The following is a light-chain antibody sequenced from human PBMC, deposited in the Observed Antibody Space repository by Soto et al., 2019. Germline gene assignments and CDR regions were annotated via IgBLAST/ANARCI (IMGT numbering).Light chain of an antibody. V-gene: IGLV1-40*01. CDR3: QAYDYSLTASV. CDR1: SSNLGAGYD. CDR2: GNG. J-gene: IGLJ3*02. Sequence: QSVLTQPPSVSGAPGQRVTLSCTGNSSNLGAGYDVHWYKQVPGAAPKLVIFGNGNRPSGVPERFSGSKSGTSASLAITGLQAEDEADYYCQAYDYSLTASVFGGGTKVTVL.